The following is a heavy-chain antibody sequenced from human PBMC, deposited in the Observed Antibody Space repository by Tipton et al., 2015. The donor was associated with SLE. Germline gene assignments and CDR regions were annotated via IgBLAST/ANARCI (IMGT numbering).Heavy chain of an antibody. V-gene: IGHV4-4*09. Sequence: LRLSCSVSGGSIRSYYWSWIRQPPGKGLEWIGYIYNSGSTNYNPSLKSRVTISVDTSKNQFSLRLKSVAAADTAVYYCARSSSFDYWGQGTLVTVSS. CDR1: GGSIRSYY. D-gene: IGHD6-6*01. J-gene: IGHJ4*02. CDR3: ARSSSFDY. CDR2: IYNSGST.